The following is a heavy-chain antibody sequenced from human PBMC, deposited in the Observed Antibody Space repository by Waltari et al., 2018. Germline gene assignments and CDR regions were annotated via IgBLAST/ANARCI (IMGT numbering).Heavy chain of an antibody. CDR2: IKQDGSEE. D-gene: IGHD6-19*01. CDR3: ARERRGQSGWYYFDF. J-gene: IGHJ4*02. CDR1: GLAFSSFW. V-gene: IGHV3-7*01. Sequence: EVQLVESGGGLVQPGGSLRLSCAASGLAFSSFWTTWVRQAPGKGLEWVANIKQDGSEEYYVDSVKGRFTISKDNAKNSLYLQMNSLRAEDTAVYFCARERRGQSGWYYFDFWGQGSLVTVSS.